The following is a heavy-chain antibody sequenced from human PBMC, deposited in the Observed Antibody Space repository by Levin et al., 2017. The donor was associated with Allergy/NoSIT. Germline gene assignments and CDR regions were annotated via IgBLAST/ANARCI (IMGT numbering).Heavy chain of an antibody. CDR3: ARASGYGTLDY. D-gene: IGHD5-12*01. V-gene: IGHV4-34*01. Sequence: SETLSLTCAVYGGSFSGYYWSWIRQPPGKGLEWIGEINHSGSTNYNPSLKSRVTISVDTSKNQFSLKLSCVTAADTAVCYCARASGYGTLDYWGQGTLVTVSS. CDR1: GGSFSGYY. J-gene: IGHJ4*02. CDR2: INHSGST.